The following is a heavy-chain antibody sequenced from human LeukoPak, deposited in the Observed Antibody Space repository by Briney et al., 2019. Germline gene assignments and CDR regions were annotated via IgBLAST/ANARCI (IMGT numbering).Heavy chain of an antibody. J-gene: IGHJ4*02. CDR1: GFTFSSYE. CDR3: ARDGYYDSSGYYYVRPTPIFDY. D-gene: IGHD3-22*01. Sequence: GGSLRLSCAASGFTFSSYEMNWVRQAPGKGLEWVSYISSSGSTIYYADSVKGRFTISRDNAKNSLYLQMNSLRAEDTAVYYCARDGYYDSSGYYYVRPTPIFDYWGQGTLVTVSS. CDR2: ISSSGSTI. V-gene: IGHV3-48*03.